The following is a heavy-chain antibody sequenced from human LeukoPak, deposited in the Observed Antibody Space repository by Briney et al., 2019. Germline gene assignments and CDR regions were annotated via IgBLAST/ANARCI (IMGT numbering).Heavy chain of an antibody. CDR1: GFIFSTYG. D-gene: IGHD3-10*01. V-gene: IGHV3-23*01. CDR3: AKDDAWLRFGE. Sequence: GGTLRLSCAVSGFIFSTYGMNWVRQAPGKGLEWVSGISPSGDITYYADSVKGRFTISRDNSKNTLYLEVISLTAEDTAVYYCAKDDAWLRFGEWSQGTLVTVSS. J-gene: IGHJ4*02. CDR2: ISPSGDIT.